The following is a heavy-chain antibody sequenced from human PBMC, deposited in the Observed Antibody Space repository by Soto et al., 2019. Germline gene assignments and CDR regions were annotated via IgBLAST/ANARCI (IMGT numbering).Heavy chain of an antibody. D-gene: IGHD2-15*01. Sequence: EVQLLESGGGLVKPGGSLRLSCAASGFTFSKYAMSWVRLAPGKGLEWVSSISATGGITDYADCVKGRFTISSDNFPNIVSLQIDSLRVDDTALYFCAKDKYTDSVRKVWFFDYWGRGTLVTVSS. V-gene: IGHV3-23*01. CDR1: GFTFSKYA. CDR3: AKDKYTDSVRKVWFFDY. J-gene: IGHJ2*01. CDR2: ISATGGIT.